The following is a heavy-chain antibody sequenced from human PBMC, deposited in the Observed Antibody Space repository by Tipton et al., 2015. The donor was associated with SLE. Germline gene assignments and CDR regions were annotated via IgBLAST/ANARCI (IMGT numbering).Heavy chain of an antibody. V-gene: IGHV3-74*03. CDR1: GFTFTNSW. Sequence: SLRLSCAASGFTFTNSWMHWVRQAPGKGLVWVSRISDGSSTTYADSVRGRFTISRDNAKNTLYLQMNSLRAEDTAVYYCVRGLRDTVGMDVWGQGTTVTVSS. J-gene: IGHJ6*02. CDR2: ISDGSST. D-gene: IGHD5-18*01. CDR3: VRGLRDTVGMDV.